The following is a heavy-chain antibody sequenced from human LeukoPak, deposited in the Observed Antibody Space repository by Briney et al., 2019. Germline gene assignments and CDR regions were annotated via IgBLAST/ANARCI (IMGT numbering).Heavy chain of an antibody. V-gene: IGHV3-74*01. CDR2: VNSDGSAT. Sequence: GGSLRLSCAASGFIFTKYWMHWVRRAPGKGLVWVSHVNSDGSATSYADSVKGRFTISRDNAKNTVYLHMNSLRVEDTAVYYCTSFYETNWGQGTLVTVSS. CDR3: TSFYETN. D-gene: IGHD2/OR15-2a*01. CDR1: GFIFTKYW. J-gene: IGHJ4*02.